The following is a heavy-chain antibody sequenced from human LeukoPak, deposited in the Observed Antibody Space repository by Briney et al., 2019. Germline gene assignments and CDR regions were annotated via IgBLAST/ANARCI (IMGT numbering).Heavy chain of an antibody. CDR2: IKQDGSEK. Sequence: GGSLRLPCAASGFTFSSYWMSWVRQAPGKGLEWVANIKQDGSEKYYVDSVKGRFTISRDNAKNSLYLQMNSLRAEDTAVYYCARDSGGYPYYFDYWGQGTLVTVSS. CDR3: ARDSGGYPYYFDY. CDR1: GFTFSSYW. J-gene: IGHJ4*02. V-gene: IGHV3-7*01. D-gene: IGHD6-19*01.